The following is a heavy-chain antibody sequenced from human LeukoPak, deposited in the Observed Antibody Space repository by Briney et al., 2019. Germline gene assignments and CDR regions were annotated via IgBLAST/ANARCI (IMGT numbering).Heavy chain of an antibody. D-gene: IGHD6-19*01. J-gene: IGHJ5*02. Sequence: SETLSLTCTVSSGSISSSSCYWGWIRQPPGKGLEWIGSMYYGGSTYYNPSLKSRVTISVDTSKNQFSLKLSSVTAADTAVYYCARLLPGIAVAGNNWFDPWGQGTLVTVSS. CDR2: MYYGGST. CDR3: ARLLPGIAVAGNNWFDP. CDR1: SGSISSSSCY. V-gene: IGHV4-39*07.